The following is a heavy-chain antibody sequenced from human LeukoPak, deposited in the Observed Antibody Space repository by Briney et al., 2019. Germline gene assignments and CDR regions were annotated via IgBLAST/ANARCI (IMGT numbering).Heavy chain of an antibody. D-gene: IGHD3-10*01. CDR1: GGSISSHY. V-gene: IGHV4-59*11. Sequence: SETLSLTCSVPGGSISSHYWIWFRQPPGKGLKWIGHRHDSGSSNYNPSLKSRVTISIDTSKNQFSLILNSVTAADTADYYCARAPVVRGVFGWFDFWGQGLLVTVSS. CDR3: ARAPVVRGVFGWFDF. CDR2: RHDSGSS. J-gene: IGHJ5*01.